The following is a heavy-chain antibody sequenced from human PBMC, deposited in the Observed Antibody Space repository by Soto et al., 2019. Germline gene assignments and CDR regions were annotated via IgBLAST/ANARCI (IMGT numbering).Heavy chain of an antibody. Sequence: SETLSLTCTVSGDSVNTKSYYWTWIRQSPGERPEWIGYIYFNGSAEYNPSLKSRVTISMDTSKNQFSLKLNSVTTADSAVYYCARRQIVLMVYAPLSEGMDVWGQGTTVTVSS. CDR1: GDSVNTKSYY. CDR2: IYFNGSA. CDR3: ARRQIVLMVYAPLSEGMDV. D-gene: IGHD2-8*01. J-gene: IGHJ6*02. V-gene: IGHV4-61*01.